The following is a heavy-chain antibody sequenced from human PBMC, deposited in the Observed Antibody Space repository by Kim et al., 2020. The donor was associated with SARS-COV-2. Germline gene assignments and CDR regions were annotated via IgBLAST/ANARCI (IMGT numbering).Heavy chain of an antibody. V-gene: IGHV4-59*01. CDR1: GGSISSYY. J-gene: IGHJ6*02. CDR3: ARDLRGGYCSGGSCRGGMDV. Sequence: SETLSLTCTVSGGSISSYYWSWIRQPPGKGLEWIGYIYYSGSTNYNPSLKSRVTISVDTSKNQFSLKLSSVTAADTAVYYCARDLRGGYCSGGSCRGGMDVWGQGTTVTVSS. CDR2: IYYSGST. D-gene: IGHD2-15*01.